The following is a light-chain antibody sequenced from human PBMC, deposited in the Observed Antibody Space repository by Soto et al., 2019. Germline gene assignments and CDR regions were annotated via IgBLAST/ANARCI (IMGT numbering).Light chain of an antibody. CDR1: QSISRY. V-gene: IGKV3-20*01. CDR2: GAS. J-gene: IGKJ1*01. Sequence: IVLTQSPGTLSLYPGERTTLSCRASQSISRYLAWYQQKPGQGPRLLIYGASSRATGTPDRFSGSGSGTDFTLTINRLEPEDFALYYCQQYGSSPPTFGQGSKV. CDR3: QQYGSSPPT.